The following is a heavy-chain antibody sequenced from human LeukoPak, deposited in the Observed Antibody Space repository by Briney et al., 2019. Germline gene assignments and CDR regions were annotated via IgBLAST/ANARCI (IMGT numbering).Heavy chain of an antibody. Sequence: ASVKVSCKASGYTFTSYGICWVRQAPGQGLEWMGWSSAYNGNTNNAQKLQGRVTMTTDTSTSTAYMELRRLRSDDTAVYYCASDGLYSSGWYYFDYWGQGTLVTVSS. J-gene: IGHJ4*02. D-gene: IGHD6-19*01. V-gene: IGHV1-18*01. CDR3: ASDGLYSSGWYYFDY. CDR2: SSAYNGNT. CDR1: GYTFTSYG.